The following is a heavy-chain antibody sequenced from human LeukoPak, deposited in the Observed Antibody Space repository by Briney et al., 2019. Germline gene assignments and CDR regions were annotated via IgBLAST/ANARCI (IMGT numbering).Heavy chain of an antibody. CDR1: GGSISSYY. CDR2: VYYSGST. D-gene: IGHD4-17*01. J-gene: IGHJ4*02. Sequence: SQTLSLTCTVPGGSISSYYWSWIRQPPGKGLEWIGYVYYSGSTNYKPSLRSRVIISVDTSKNQFSLKVNSVTAADTAVYYCAREGGTDYGDYLRYWGQGTLVTVSS. CDR3: AREGGTDYGDYLRY. V-gene: IGHV4-59*01.